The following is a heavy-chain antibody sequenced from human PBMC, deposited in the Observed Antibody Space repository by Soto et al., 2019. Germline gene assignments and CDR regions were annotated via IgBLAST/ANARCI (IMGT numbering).Heavy chain of an antibody. CDR3: ARSSSSRAEYFQH. D-gene: IGHD6-13*01. V-gene: IGHV1-3*01. CDR2: INAGNGNT. CDR1: GYTFTSYA. J-gene: IGHJ1*01. Sequence: ASVKVSCKASGYTFTSYAMHWVRQAPGQRLEWMGWINAGNGNTKYSQKFQGRVTITRDTSASTAYMELSSLRSEDTAVYYCARSSSSRAEYFQHWGQGTLVTVSS.